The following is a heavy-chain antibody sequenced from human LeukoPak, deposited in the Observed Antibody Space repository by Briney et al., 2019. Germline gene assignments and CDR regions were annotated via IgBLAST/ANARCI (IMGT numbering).Heavy chain of an antibody. J-gene: IGHJ4*02. CDR1: GGSISSSSYY. D-gene: IGHD6-19*01. CDR3: ARHPINIALAGTADY. V-gene: IGHV4-39*01. CDR2: IYYSGST. Sequence: SETLSLTCTVSGGSISSSSYYWGWIRQPPGKGLEWIGSIYYSGSTYYNPSLKSRVTISVDTSKNQFSLKLSSVTAADTAVYYCARHPINIALAGTADYWGQGTLVTVSS.